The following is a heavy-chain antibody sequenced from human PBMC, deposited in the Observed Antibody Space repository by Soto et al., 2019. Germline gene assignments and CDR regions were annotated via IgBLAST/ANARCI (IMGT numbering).Heavy chain of an antibody. CDR1: GYTFTGYY. D-gene: IGHD3-22*01. V-gene: IGHV1-2*04. CDR2: INPNSGGT. Sequence: QVQLVQSGAEVKKPGASVKVSCKASGYTFTGYYMHWVRQAPGQGIEWMGWINPNSGGTNYAQKFQGWVTMTRDTSISTAYMELSRLRSDDTAVYYCARAGGNYYDSSGYYGYYGMDVWGQGTTVTVSS. J-gene: IGHJ6*02. CDR3: ARAGGNYYDSSGYYGYYGMDV.